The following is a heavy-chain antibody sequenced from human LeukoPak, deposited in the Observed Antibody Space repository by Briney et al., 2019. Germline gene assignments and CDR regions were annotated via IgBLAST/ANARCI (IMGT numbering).Heavy chain of an antibody. V-gene: IGHV3-30*02. CDR1: GFTFSSYG. CDR2: IRYDGSNK. CDR3: AKDVTVTNNNWFDP. Sequence: GGSLRLSCAASGFTFSSYGMHWVRQAPGKGLEWVAFIRYDGSNKYYADSVKGRFTISRDNSKNTLYLQMNSLRAEDTAVYYCAKDVTVTNNNWFDPWGQGTLVTVSP. D-gene: IGHD4-17*01. J-gene: IGHJ5*02.